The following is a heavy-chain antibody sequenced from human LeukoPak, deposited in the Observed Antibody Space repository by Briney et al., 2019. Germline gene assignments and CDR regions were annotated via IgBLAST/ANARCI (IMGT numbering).Heavy chain of an antibody. J-gene: IGHJ6*02. CDR3: ARVYSSSWVYYYYGMDV. V-gene: IGHV3-74*01. CDR2: INSDGSST. D-gene: IGHD6-13*01. CDR1: GFTFRSYW. Sequence: GGSLRLSCAASGFTFRSYWMHWVRQAPGKGLVWVSRINSDGSSTSYADSVKGRFTISRDNAKNTLYLQMNSLRAEDTAVYYCARVYSSSWVYYYYGMDVWGQGTTVTVSS.